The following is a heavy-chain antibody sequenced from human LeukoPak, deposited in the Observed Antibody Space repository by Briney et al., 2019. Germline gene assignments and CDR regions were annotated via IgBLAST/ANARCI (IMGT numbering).Heavy chain of an antibody. J-gene: IGHJ4*02. CDR3: ARDLGHCRNVVCSSSAY. D-gene: IGHD1-14*01. V-gene: IGHV1-18*01. Sequence: ASVKVSCKGSGYTFDRYGVTWVRQAPGQGLEWMGWISTYNGNTTYAQKIQGRVTMTTDTSTNTVYMDLRSLRSDDTAVYYCARDLGHCRNVVCSSSAYWGRGTLVTVSS. CDR1: GYTFDRYG. CDR2: ISTYNGNT.